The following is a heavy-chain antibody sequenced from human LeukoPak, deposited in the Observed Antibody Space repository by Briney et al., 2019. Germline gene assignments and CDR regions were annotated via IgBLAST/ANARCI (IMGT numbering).Heavy chain of an antibody. CDR1: GFTFSRYW. V-gene: IGHV3-74*01. CDR3: ARGLVPGFLDY. J-gene: IGHJ4*02. CDR2: INSDESIT. D-gene: IGHD4-11*01. Sequence: GGSLRLSCAASGFTFSRYWMHWVRQAPGKGLVWVSRINSDESITTYADSVKGRFTISRDNAKNTLYLQMNSLRAEDTAVYYCARGLVPGFLDYWGQGTPVTVSP.